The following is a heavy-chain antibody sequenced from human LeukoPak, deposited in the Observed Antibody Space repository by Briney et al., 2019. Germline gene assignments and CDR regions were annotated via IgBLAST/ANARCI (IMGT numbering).Heavy chain of an antibody. D-gene: IGHD1-14*01. CDR2: IKENGNEQ. CDR1: GFTFSSYW. Sequence: GGSLRLSCEASGFTFSSYWMSWVRQAPGKGPEWVAHIKENGNEQYYADSVKGRFTISRDNVKQSLCLQMNSLRAEDTAVYYSARGPGDFDASDIWGQGTVVTVSS. CDR3: ARGPGDFDASDI. J-gene: IGHJ3*02. V-gene: IGHV3-7*01.